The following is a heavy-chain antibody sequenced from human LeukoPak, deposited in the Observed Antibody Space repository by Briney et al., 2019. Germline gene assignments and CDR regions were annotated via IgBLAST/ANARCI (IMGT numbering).Heavy chain of an antibody. J-gene: IGHJ5*02. CDR3: ARKVTAIRGDWFDP. V-gene: IGHV1-8*01. CDR2: MNPNSGNT. CDR1: GYTFTSYD. D-gene: IGHD2-21*02. Sequence: GASVKVSCKASGYTFTSYDINWVRQATGQGLEWMGWMNPNSGNTGYAQKFQGRVTMTRNTSISTDYMELSSLRSEDTAVYYCARKVTAIRGDWFDPWAQGPLVTVSS.